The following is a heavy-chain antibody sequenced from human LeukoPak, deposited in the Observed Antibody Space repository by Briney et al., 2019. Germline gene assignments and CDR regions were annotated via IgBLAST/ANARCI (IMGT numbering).Heavy chain of an antibody. J-gene: IGHJ4*02. CDR2: LNHSGST. D-gene: IGHD3-22*01. CDR3: ARGVGGMGSSGYYYYFDY. CDR1: GGSFSGYY. V-gene: IGHV4-34*01. Sequence: SETLSLTCAVYGGSFSGYYWSWIRQPPGKGLEWIGELNHSGSTNYNPSLKCRVTISVDTSKNQFSLKLSSVTAADTAVYYCARGVGGMGSSGYYYYFDYWGQGTLVTGSS.